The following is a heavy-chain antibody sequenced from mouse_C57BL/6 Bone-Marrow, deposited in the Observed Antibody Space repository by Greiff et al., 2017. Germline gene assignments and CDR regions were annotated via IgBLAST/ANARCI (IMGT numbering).Heavy chain of an antibody. D-gene: IGHD3-3*01. Sequence: EVQLQQSGPVLVKPGASVKMSCKASGYTFTDYYMNWVKQSHGKSLEWIGVINPYNGGTSYNQKFKGKATLTVAKSSSTAYMELNSLTSEDSAVYYCATELSYFDYWGQGTTLTVSS. CDR3: ATELSYFDY. CDR1: GYTFTDYY. CDR2: INPYNGGT. V-gene: IGHV1-19*01. J-gene: IGHJ2*01.